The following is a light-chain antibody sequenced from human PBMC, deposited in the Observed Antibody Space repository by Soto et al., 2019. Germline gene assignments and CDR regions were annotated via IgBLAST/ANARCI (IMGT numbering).Light chain of an antibody. V-gene: IGKV1-5*01. J-gene: IGKJ4*01. CDR2: DAS. Sequence: DIQMTQSPPTLSASVGDRVTITCRASQPISSWLAWYHQKPGKAPKLLIYDASNLESGVPSRFSGSGSGTDFSLTISDLQPEDFASYYCQQSFSNPRTFGGGTKVDIK. CDR1: QPISSW. CDR3: QQSFSNPRT.